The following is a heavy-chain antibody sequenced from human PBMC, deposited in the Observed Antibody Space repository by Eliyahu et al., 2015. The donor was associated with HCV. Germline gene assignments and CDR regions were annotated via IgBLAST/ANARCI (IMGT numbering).Heavy chain of an antibody. Sequence: EVQLVESGGGLVQPGRSLRLSCAASGFXFDDYAMHWVRQAPGKGLEGVSGISWNSGSIGYADSVKGRFTISRDNAKNSLYLQMNSLRAEDTALYYCAKDMSSSGWNWYFDLWGRGTLVTVSS. CDR1: GFXFDDYA. D-gene: IGHD6-19*01. V-gene: IGHV3-9*01. CDR2: ISWNSGSI. CDR3: AKDMSSSGWNWYFDL. J-gene: IGHJ2*01.